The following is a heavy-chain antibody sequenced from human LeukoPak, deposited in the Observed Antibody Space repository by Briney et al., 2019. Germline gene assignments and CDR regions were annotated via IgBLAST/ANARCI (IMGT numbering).Heavy chain of an antibody. V-gene: IGHV4-59*08. CDR3: ARHEGKSSSWYNAFDI. CDR1: GGSISSYY. J-gene: IGHJ3*02. Sequence: SETLSLTCTVSGGSISSYYWSWIRQPPGKGLEWIGYIYYSGSTNYNPSLKSRVTISVDTSKNQFSLKLSSVTAADTAVYYCARHEGKSSSWYNAFDIWGQGTMVTVSS. D-gene: IGHD6-13*01. CDR2: IYYSGST.